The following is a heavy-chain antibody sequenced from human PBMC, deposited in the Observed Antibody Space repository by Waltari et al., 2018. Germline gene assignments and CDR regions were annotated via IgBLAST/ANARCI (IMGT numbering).Heavy chain of an antibody. CDR2: VNPDTGNA. V-gene: IGHV1-2*02. CDR3: ARDRTTMAARPGDY. CDR1: GYSFTNYY. J-gene: IGHJ4*02. Sequence: QVLLVQSGAEVKKPGASVKVSCKAYGYSFTNYYLHWVRQAPGQGPEWMGWVNPDTGNANYAHNFRGRVTMTWDTSINTAFLDLSGLKSDDTAVYYCARDRTTMAARPGDYWGQGTLVTVSS. D-gene: IGHD6-6*01.